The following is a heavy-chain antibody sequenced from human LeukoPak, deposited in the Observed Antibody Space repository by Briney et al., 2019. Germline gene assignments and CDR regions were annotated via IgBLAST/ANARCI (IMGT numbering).Heavy chain of an antibody. V-gene: IGHV1-69*13. CDR3: ATDRGYSSSWYFDY. Sequence: SVKVSCKASGGTFSSYAISWVRQAPGQGLEWMGGIIPIFGTANYAQKFQGRVTITADESTSTAYVELSSLRSEDTAVYYYATDRGYSSSWYFDYWGQGTLVTVSS. CDR2: IIPIFGTA. J-gene: IGHJ4*02. D-gene: IGHD6-13*01. CDR1: GGTFSSYA.